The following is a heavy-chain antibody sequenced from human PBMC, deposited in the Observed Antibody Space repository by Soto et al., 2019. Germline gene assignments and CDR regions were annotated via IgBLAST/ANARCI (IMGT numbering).Heavy chain of an antibody. V-gene: IGHV1-58*01. CDR1: GFTFTSSA. Sequence: SVKVSCKASGFTFTSSAVQWVRQARGQRLEWIGWIVGGSGNTNYAQKFQERVTITRDMSTSTAYMELSSLRSEDTAVYYCAADRVTIFGVVDYYYGMDVWGQGTTVTVSS. J-gene: IGHJ6*02. CDR2: IVGGSGNT. CDR3: AADRVTIFGVVDYYYGMDV. D-gene: IGHD3-3*01.